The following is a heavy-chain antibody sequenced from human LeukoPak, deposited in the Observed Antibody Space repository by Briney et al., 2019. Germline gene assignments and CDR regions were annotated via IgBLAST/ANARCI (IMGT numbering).Heavy chain of an antibody. Sequence: SVKVSCKASGGTFSSYAISWVRQAPGQGLEWMGRIIPIFGTANYAQKFQGRVTITTDESTSTAYTELSSLRSEDTAVYYCAREVTPFDAFDIWGQGTMVTASS. V-gene: IGHV1-69*05. D-gene: IGHD2-21*02. CDR3: AREVTPFDAFDI. CDR1: GGTFSSYA. CDR2: IIPIFGTA. J-gene: IGHJ3*02.